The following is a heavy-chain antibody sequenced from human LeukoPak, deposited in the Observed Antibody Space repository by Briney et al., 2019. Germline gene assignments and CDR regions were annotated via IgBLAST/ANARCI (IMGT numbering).Heavy chain of an antibody. CDR3: TTLASGNYGLDY. D-gene: IGHD1-26*01. V-gene: IGHV3-15*01. Sequence: GGSLRLSCAASGFTFSNAWMTWVRQAPGKGLEWVGRIKRKTDGDTTDYAAPVKGRFTISRDDSKNTLYLQMNSLKTEDTAVYYCTTLASGNYGLDYWGQGTLVTVSS. CDR2: IKRKTDGDTT. CDR1: GFTFSNAW. J-gene: IGHJ4*02.